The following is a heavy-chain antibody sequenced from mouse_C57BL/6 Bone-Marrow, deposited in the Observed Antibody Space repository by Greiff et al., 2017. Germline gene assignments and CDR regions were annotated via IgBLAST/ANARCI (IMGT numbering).Heavy chain of an antibody. CDR3: ARLFLDYAMDY. CDR2: INYDGSST. CDR1: GFTFSDYY. D-gene: IGHD1-1*01. Sequence: EVKLVESEGGLVQPGSSMKLSCTASGFTFSDYYMAWVRQVPEKGLEWVANINYDGSSTYYLDSLKSRFIISRDNAKNILYLQMSSLKSEDTATYYCARLFLDYAMDYWGQGTSVTVSS. J-gene: IGHJ4*01. V-gene: IGHV5-16*01.